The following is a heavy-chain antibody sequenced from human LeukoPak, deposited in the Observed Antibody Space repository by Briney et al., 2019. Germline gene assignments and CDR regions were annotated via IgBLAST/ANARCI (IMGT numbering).Heavy chain of an antibody. D-gene: IGHD3-16*01. Sequence: GGSLRLSCAASVFTFSSCAMSWVRQAPGKGLEWVSVISGSGGSTYYADSVKGRFTISRDNSKNTLYLQMNSLRAEDTAVCYCAKEGGLSIPFDSWGQGTLVTVSS. CDR1: VFTFSSCA. CDR2: ISGSGGST. CDR3: AKEGGLSIPFDS. J-gene: IGHJ4*02. V-gene: IGHV3-23*01.